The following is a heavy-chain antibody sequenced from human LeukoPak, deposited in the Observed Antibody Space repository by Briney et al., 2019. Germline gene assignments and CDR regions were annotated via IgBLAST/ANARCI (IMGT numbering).Heavy chain of an antibody. D-gene: IGHD6-6*01. CDR2: SSAYNGDT. Sequence: RASVKVSCKASGYSFSSNGISWVRQAPGQGLEWMGWSSAYNGDTNYAQKLQGRVTMTTDRSTSTAYMELRSLRSDDTAVYYCARGAGYSSSRRKNYYYGMDVWGQGTTVTVSS. J-gene: IGHJ6*02. CDR1: GYSFSSNG. V-gene: IGHV1-18*01. CDR3: ARGAGYSSSRRKNYYYGMDV.